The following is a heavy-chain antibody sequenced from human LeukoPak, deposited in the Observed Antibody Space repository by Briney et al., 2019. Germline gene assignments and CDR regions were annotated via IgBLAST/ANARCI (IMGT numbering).Heavy chain of an antibody. D-gene: IGHD6-13*01. CDR1: GYSINSSYY. J-gene: IGHJ5*02. CDR2: IYHSGST. CDR3: ARAGYSSSWYWFDP. V-gene: IGHV4-38-2*02. Sequence: SDTRSLTCSDCGYSINSSYYWGWVRQLPGKGLEWIGSIYHSGSTYYNPSLKSRVTISVDASKNQFSLKLSSVTAADTAVYYCARAGYSSSWYWFDPWGQGTLVTVSS.